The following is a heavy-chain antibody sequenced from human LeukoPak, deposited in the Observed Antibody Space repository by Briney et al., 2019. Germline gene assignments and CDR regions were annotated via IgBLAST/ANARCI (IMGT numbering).Heavy chain of an antibody. D-gene: IGHD6-19*01. CDR3: AKVRGTYSSGYFFDY. Sequence: GGSLRLSCAASGFTFDNYTMHWVRQAPGKGLEWLSIISWNSGCIGYADSVKGRFTISRDNAKKSLDLQMNSLRAEDTAFYYCAKVRGTYSSGYFFDYWGQGTLVTVSS. V-gene: IGHV3-9*01. CDR1: GFTFDNYT. CDR2: ISWNSGCI. J-gene: IGHJ4*02.